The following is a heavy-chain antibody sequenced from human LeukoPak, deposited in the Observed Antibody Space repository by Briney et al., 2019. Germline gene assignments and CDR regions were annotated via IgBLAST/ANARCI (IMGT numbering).Heavy chain of an antibody. J-gene: IGHJ3*02. CDR3: ARAPEYSSGWYGGAFDI. V-gene: IGHV3-23*01. CDR2: ISGSGGST. Sequence: GGSLRLSCAASGFTFSSYAMSWVRQAPGKGLEWVSAISGSGGSTYYADSVKGRFTISRDNSKNTLYLQMNSLRAEDTAVYYCARAPEYSSGWYGGAFDIWGQGTMVTVSS. D-gene: IGHD6-19*01. CDR1: GFTFSSYA.